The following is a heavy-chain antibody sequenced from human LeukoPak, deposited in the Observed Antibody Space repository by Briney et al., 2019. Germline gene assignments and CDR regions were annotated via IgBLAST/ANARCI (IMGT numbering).Heavy chain of an antibody. V-gene: IGHV4-4*07. CDR2: IYTSGST. CDR1: GGSISSYY. Sequence: SETLSLTCTVSGGSISSYYWSWIRQPAGKGLEWIGRIYTSGSTNYNPSLKSRVTMSVDTSKNQFSLKLSSVTAADTAVYYCARELDDILTGYISNWFDPWGQGTLVTVSS. J-gene: IGHJ5*02. CDR3: ARELDDILTGYISNWFDP. D-gene: IGHD3-9*01.